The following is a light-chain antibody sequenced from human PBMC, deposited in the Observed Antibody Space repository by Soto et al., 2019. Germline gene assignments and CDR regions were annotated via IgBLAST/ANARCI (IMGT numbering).Light chain of an antibody. V-gene: IGLV2-14*03. J-gene: IGLJ2*01. Sequence: QLVLTQPASVSGSHGQSITISCTGTNSDVGDYNYVSWYQQHPGKAPKLMICDVSNRPSGVSNRFSGSKSGNTASLTISGLQAEDEADSYCSSYTSSSTLVFGGGTKLTVL. CDR3: SSYTSSSTLV. CDR1: NSDVGDYNY. CDR2: DVS.